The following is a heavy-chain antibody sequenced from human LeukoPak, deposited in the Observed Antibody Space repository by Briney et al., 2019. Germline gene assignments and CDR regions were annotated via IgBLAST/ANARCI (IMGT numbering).Heavy chain of an antibody. D-gene: IGHD2-2*01. CDR3: ARVGYCSSTSCYNWFDP. CDR1: GFTFSSYS. V-gene: IGHV3-21*01. J-gene: IGHJ5*02. Sequence: GGSLRLSCAASGFTFSSYSMNWVRQAPGKGLEWVSSISSSSSYIYYADSVKGRFTISRDNAENSLYLQMNSLRAEDTAVYYCARVGYCSSTSCYNWFDPWGQGTLVTVSS. CDR2: ISSSSSYI.